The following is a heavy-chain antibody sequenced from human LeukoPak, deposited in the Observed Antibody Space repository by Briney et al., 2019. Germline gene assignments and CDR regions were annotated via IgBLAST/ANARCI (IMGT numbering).Heavy chain of an antibody. CDR1: GGSISSYS. Sequence: SETLSLTCTVSGGSISSYSRSWIRQPPGKGLEWIGRIYTSGSTNYNPSLKSRVTMSVDTSKNQFSLKLSSVTAADTAVYYCARSSVRGVIYYMDVWGKGTTVTVSS. CDR3: ARSSVRGVIYYMDV. V-gene: IGHV4-4*07. J-gene: IGHJ6*03. CDR2: IYTSGST. D-gene: IGHD3-10*02.